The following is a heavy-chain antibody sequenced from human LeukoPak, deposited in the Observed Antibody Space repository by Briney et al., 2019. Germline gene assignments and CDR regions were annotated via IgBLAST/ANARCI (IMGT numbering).Heavy chain of an antibody. J-gene: IGHJ3*02. V-gene: IGHV3-23*01. CDR3: AKDGGLLWFGELGNAFDI. D-gene: IGHD3-10*01. Sequence: GGSLRLSCAASGFTFSSYAMSWVRQAPGKGLEWVSAISGSGGSTYYADSVKGRFTISRDNSKNTLYLQMNSLRAEDTAVYYCAKDGGLLWFGELGNAFDIWGQGTMVTVSS. CDR1: GFTFSSYA. CDR2: ISGSGGST.